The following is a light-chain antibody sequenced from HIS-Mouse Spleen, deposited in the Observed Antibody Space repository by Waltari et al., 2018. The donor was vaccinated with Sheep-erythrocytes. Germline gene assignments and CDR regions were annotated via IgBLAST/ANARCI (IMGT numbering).Light chain of an antibody. V-gene: IGLV3-1*01. CDR3: QAWDSSTVV. Sequence: SYELTQPPSVSVSLGQTASITCSGDKLGDKYACWYQQKPGHSPVLVIYQDSKRPSGIPERFSGSNSGNTATLTISGTQAMDEADYYCQAWDSSTVVFGGGTKLTVL. CDR1: KLGDKY. J-gene: IGLJ2*01. CDR2: QDS.